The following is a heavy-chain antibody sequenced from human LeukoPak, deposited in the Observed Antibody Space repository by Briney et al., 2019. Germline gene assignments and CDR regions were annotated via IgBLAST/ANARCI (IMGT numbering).Heavy chain of an antibody. CDR1: GGSINNYY. J-gene: IGHJ4*02. Sequence: SETLFLTCTVSGGSINNYYWSWIRLPAGKGLEWIGRIYTTGSSNYNPSLKGRVTISVDKSKNQFSLNLSSVTAADTAIYYCARDGYSSAWADLEYFDYWGQGIPVTVSS. V-gene: IGHV4-4*07. D-gene: IGHD6-19*01. CDR3: ARDGYSSAWADLEYFDY. CDR2: IYTTGSS.